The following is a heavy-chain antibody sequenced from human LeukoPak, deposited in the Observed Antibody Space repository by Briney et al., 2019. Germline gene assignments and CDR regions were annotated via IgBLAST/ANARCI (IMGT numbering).Heavy chain of an antibody. J-gene: IGHJ3*02. CDR2: IFYSGST. CDR1: GGSISSSNYY. D-gene: IGHD6-13*01. Sequence: SETLSLTCTVSGGSISSSNYYWGWIRQPPGKGLEWIGSIFYSGSTYYNPSLKSRVTISVDTSRTRYSLNLSSVTAADTAVYYCARDLYSSRTNDAFVIWGQGTMVTVSS. CDR3: ARDLYSSRTNDAFVI. V-gene: IGHV4-39*07.